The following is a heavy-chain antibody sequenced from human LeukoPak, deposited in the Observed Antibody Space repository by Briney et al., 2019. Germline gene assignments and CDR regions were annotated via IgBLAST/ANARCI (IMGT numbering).Heavy chain of an antibody. CDR1: GYTFSSYG. J-gene: IGHJ4*02. D-gene: IGHD3-16*01. CDR3: AKVSVCYGCYLDY. CDR2: INGAGDNT. Sequence: PGGSLRLSCAASGYTFSSYGLTWVRQAPGKGLEWISTINGAGDNTFYAETVKGRFTISRDNSKNTLYLQMHNLRAEDTAIYYCAKVSVCYGCYLDYWGQGTLVTVS. V-gene: IGHV3-23*01.